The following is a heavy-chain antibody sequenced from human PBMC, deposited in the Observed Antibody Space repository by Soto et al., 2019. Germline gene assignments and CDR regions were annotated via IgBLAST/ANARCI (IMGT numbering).Heavy chain of an antibody. J-gene: IGHJ4*02. V-gene: IGHV1-69*13. CDR2: IIPIFGTA. Sequence: SVKVSCKASGGTFSSYAISWVRQAPGQGLEWMGGIIPIFGTANYAQKFQGRVTITADESTSTAYMELSSLRSEDTAVYYCARDHGCGSSCIGGICSSPNDYLGQGTLFTVSS. CDR1: GGTFSSYA. D-gene: IGHD2-15*01. CDR3: ARDHGCGSSCIGGICSSPNDY.